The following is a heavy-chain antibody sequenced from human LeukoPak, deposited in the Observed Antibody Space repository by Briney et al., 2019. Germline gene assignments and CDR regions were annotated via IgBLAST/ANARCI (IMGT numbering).Heavy chain of an antibody. Sequence: SETLSLTCAVYGGSFSGYYWSWIRQPPGKGLEWIGSIYYSGSTYYNPSLKSRVTISVDTSKNQFSLKLSSVTAADTAVYYCARVPYHYYDSSGPIGAFDIWGQGTMVTVSS. J-gene: IGHJ3*02. CDR1: GGSFSGYY. CDR2: IYYSGST. CDR3: ARVPYHYYDSSGPIGAFDI. D-gene: IGHD3-22*01. V-gene: IGHV4-34*01.